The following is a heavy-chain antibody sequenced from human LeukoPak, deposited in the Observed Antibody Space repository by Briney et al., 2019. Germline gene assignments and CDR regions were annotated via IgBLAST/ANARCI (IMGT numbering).Heavy chain of an antibody. D-gene: IGHD1-1*01. CDR1: GYTFTNYY. J-gene: IGHJ4*02. V-gene: IGHV1-2*02. Sequence: ASVKVSCKASGYTFTNYYLHWVRQAPGQGLEWMGWIYPNTGGTKSTQKFQGRVSMTRDTSINTAYMEMINLTPADTAVYYCAREPGTATGYWGQGTLVTVSS. CDR3: AREPGTATGY. CDR2: IYPNTGGT.